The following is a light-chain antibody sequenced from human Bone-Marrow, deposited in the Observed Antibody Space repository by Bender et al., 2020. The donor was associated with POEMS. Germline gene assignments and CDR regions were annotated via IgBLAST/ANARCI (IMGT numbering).Light chain of an antibody. V-gene: IGLV1-51*01. CDR2: TNN. CDR3: ATWDSSLSVVV. J-gene: IGLJ2*01. CDR1: GSNIGGYP. Sequence: QSVLTQPPSVSGTPGQRVTISCSGSGSNIGGYPVNWYQQLPGTAPRLLIYTNNERPSGIPDRFSGSKSGTSATLGITGLQTGDEADYYCATWDSSLSVVVFGGGTNLAVL.